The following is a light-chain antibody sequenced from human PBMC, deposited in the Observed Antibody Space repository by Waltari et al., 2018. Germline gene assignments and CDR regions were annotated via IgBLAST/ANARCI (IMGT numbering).Light chain of an antibody. V-gene: IGKV3-15*01. CDR3: QQYDNWPRT. Sequence: EIVMTQSSATLSVSPGERATLSCRASQSVGSNLAWYQQKPGQAPRLLIYGASTRSAGIPARFSGSGSGTEFTLTISSLQSEDFAVYYCQQYDNWPRTFGQGTKVEIK. J-gene: IGKJ1*01. CDR2: GAS. CDR1: QSVGSN.